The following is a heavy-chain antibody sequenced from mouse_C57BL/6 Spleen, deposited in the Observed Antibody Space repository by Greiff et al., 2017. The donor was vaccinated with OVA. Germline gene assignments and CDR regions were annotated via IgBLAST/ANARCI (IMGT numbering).Heavy chain of an antibody. D-gene: IGHD1-1*01. CDR1: GYTFTSYW. J-gene: IGHJ1*03. CDR2: IYPSDSET. CDR3: ARSDYYGSSHWYSDV. Sequence: QVQLQQPGAELVRPGSSVKLSCKASGYTFTSYWMDWVKQRPGQGLEWIGNIYPSDSETHYNQKFKDKATLTVDKSSSTAYMQLSSLTSEDSAVYYCARSDYYGSSHWYSDVWGTGTTVTVSS. V-gene: IGHV1-61*01.